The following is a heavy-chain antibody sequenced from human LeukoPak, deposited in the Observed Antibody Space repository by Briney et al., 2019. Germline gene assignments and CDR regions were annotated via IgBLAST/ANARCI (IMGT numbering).Heavy chain of an antibody. J-gene: IGHJ4*02. V-gene: IGHV3-48*03. CDR3: ARMRSGTEGSGSFFDY. D-gene: IGHD3-10*01. CDR2: ISSSGSRL. Sequence: QPGGSLRLSCAVSGFTFSSYEMNWVRQAPGKGLEWLPYISSSGSRLYYVDSVKGRFTLSRDNAKNSLYLQMNSLRAEDTAVYYCARMRSGTEGSGSFFDYWGRGTLVTVSS. CDR1: GFTFSSYE.